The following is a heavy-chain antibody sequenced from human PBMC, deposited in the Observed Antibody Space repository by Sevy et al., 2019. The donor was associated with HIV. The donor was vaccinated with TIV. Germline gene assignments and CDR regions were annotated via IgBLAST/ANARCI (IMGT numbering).Heavy chain of an antibody. V-gene: IGHV3-30-3*01. J-gene: IGHJ3*02. CDR3: ARDDSSGYLFDAFDI. CDR2: ISYDGSNK. Sequence: GGSLRLSCAASGFTFSSYAMHWVRQAPGKGLEWMAVISYDGSNKYYADSVKGRFTISRDNSKNTLYLQMNSLRAEDTAVYYCARDDSSGYLFDAFDIWGQGTMVTVSS. CDR1: GFTFSSYA. D-gene: IGHD3-22*01.